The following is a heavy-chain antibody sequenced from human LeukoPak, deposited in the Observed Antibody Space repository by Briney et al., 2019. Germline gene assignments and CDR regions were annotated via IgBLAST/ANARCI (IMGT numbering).Heavy chain of an antibody. J-gene: IGHJ5*02. D-gene: IGHD1-1*01. V-gene: IGHV4-59*12. CDR2: IYYSGST. CDR3: ARGWMGWNDVGDNWFDP. Sequence: PSETLSLTCTVSGGSISSYYWSWIRQPPGKGLEWIGYIYYSGSTNYNPSLKSRVTISVDTSKNQFSLKLSSVTAADTAVYYCARGWMGWNDVGDNWFDPWGQGTLVTVSS. CDR1: GGSISSYY.